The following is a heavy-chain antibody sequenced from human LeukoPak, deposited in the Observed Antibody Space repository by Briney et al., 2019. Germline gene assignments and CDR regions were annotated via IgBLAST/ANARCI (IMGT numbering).Heavy chain of an antibody. V-gene: IGHV3-30-3*02. D-gene: IGHD1-14*01. CDR1: GFTFSSYA. CDR2: ISYDGSNK. J-gene: IGHJ4*02. CDR3: AKDPRYDLKGYFDY. Sequence: PGRSLRLSCAASGFTFSSYAMHWVRQAPGKGLEWVAVISYDGSNKYYADSVKGRFTISRDNSKNTLYLQMNSLRAEDTAVYYCAKDPRYDLKGYFDYWGQGTLVTVSS.